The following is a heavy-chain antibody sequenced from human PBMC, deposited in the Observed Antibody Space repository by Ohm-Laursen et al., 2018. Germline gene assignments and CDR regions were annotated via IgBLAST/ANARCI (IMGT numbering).Heavy chain of an antibody. Sequence: SETLSLTCPVSGGSISDYTYYWSWIRQHPGKGLEWIGYIYYSGSTYYNPSLKSRVTISVDTSKNQFSLKLSSVTAADTAVYYCARALVATITPFDYWGQGTLVTGSS. D-gene: IGHD5-12*01. CDR2: IYYSGST. CDR3: ARALVATITPFDY. J-gene: IGHJ4*02. V-gene: IGHV4-31*03. CDR1: GGSISDYTYY.